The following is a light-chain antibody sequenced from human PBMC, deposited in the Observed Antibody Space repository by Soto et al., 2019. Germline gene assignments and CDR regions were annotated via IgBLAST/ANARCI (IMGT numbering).Light chain of an antibody. Sequence: QSVLTQPPSASGTPGQRVTISCSGGRSNIGSNTVNWYQQLPGTAPKLLIYTNNQWPSGVPDLFSGYKSGTSASLAISGLQSEDEADYYCAAWDYSLNGVVFGGGTKLTVL. J-gene: IGLJ2*01. CDR1: RSNIGSNT. CDR3: AAWDYSLNGVV. V-gene: IGLV1-44*01. CDR2: TNN.